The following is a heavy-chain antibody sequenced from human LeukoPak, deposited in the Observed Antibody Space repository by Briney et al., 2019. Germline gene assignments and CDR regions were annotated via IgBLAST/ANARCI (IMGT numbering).Heavy chain of an antibody. CDR1: GFTCVGHW. J-gene: IGHJ4*02. Sequence: GGSLRLSCGASGFTCVGHWMSWVRQAPGRGLEWVANINQDGSVKHYVDSVKGRFTISRDNAKNSLFLQMDSLRAGDTAVYYCARVDVQAAGYWDYWGQGTLVTVSS. D-gene: IGHD2-2*03. CDR3: ARVDVQAAGYWDY. V-gene: IGHV3-7*04. CDR2: INQDGSVK.